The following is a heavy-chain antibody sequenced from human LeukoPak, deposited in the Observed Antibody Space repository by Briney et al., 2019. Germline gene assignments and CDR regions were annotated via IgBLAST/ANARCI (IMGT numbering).Heavy chain of an antibody. CDR2: IYTSGSA. V-gene: IGHV4-61*02. D-gene: IGHD2-15*01. CDR1: GNSISSGDNY. Sequence: SQTLSLTCTVSGNSISSGDNYWSWIRQPAGKGLEWIGRIYTSGSANYNPSLKSRVTMSVDTSKNQFSLKLSSVTAADTAVYYCAREGCSGGSCYPGLDAFDIWGQGTMVTVSS. CDR3: AREGCSGGSCYPGLDAFDI. J-gene: IGHJ3*02.